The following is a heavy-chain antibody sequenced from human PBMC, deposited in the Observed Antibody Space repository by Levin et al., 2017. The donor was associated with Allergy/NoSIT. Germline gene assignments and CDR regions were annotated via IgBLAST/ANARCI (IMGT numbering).Heavy chain of an antibody. CDR2: ISSDGIYK. Sequence: PGGSLRLSCAASGFTFSDYAMHWVRQAPGKGLEWVAVISSDGIYKFYEDSVRGRFTISRDNSKNTVFLQMSSLRDEDTAVYHCAKDSGGTCCDAFDVWGQGTMVTVSS. J-gene: IGHJ3*01. D-gene: IGHD2-15*01. CDR1: GFTFSDYA. V-gene: IGHV3-30*18. CDR3: AKDSGGTCCDAFDV.